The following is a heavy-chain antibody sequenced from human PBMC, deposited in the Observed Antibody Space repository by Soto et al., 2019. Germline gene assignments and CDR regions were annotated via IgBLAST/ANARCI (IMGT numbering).Heavy chain of an antibody. CDR1: GYTFTSYG. CDR2: ISAYNGNT. CDR3: ARERWRQDYYYYYYMDV. V-gene: IGHV1-18*01. D-gene: IGHD5-18*01. J-gene: IGHJ6*03. Sequence: ASVKVSCKASGYTFTSYGISWVRQAPGQGLEWMGWISAYNGNTNYAQKLQGRVTMTTDTSTSTAYMELRSLRSDDTAVYYCARERWRQDYYYYYYMDVWGKGTTVTVSS.